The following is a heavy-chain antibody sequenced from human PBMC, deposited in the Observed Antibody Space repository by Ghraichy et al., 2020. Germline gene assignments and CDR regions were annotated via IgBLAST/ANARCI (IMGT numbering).Heavy chain of an antibody. CDR1: GGSISSGSYS. V-gene: IGHV4-30-2*01. CDR3: GGVVTATAGPDAFDI. Sequence: SETLSLTCAVSGGSISSGSYSWSWIRQPPGKGLEWIGYIYHSESTYYNPSLKSRVTISVDRSRNQFSLKLSSVTAADTAVYYCGGVVTATAGPDAFDIWGQGTMVTVSS. D-gene: IGHD2-21*02. CDR2: IYHSEST. J-gene: IGHJ3*02.